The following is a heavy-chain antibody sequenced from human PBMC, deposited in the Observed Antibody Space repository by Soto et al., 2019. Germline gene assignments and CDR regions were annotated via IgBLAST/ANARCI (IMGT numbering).Heavy chain of an antibody. D-gene: IGHD6-6*01. CDR1: GDSISRGGYS. V-gene: IGHV4-30-2*01. CDR3: ARGSSSYYDYGMDV. CDR2: IYDSGST. Sequence: SETLSLTCAVSGDSISRGGYSWTWIRQPPGKALEWIGNIYDSGSTSYNPSLKSRVTISVDTSKNQFSLRLTSVTAADTAVYFCARGSSSYYDYGMDVWGQGTTVTVSS. J-gene: IGHJ6*02.